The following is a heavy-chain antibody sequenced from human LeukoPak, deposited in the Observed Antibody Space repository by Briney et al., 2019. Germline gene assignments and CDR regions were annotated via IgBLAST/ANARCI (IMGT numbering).Heavy chain of an antibody. CDR3: ARDGGRHYFDY. CDR1: GGSFSGYY. CDR2: IYTSGST. J-gene: IGHJ4*02. D-gene: IGHD3-16*01. V-gene: IGHV4-4*07. Sequence: SETLSLTCAVYGGSFSGYYWSWIRQPAGKGLEWIGRIYTSGSTNYNPSLKSRVTMSVDTSKNQFSLKLSSVTAADTAVYYCARDGGRHYFDYWGQGTLVTVSS.